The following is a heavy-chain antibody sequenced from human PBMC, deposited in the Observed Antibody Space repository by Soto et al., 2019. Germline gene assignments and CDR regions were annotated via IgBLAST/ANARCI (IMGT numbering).Heavy chain of an antibody. CDR2: IYHSGST. CDR1: GGSISSSNW. CDR3: ARDTGIAVAGTRGEYYYGMDV. V-gene: IGHV4-4*02. D-gene: IGHD6-19*01. Sequence: SETLSLTCAVSGGSISSSNWWSWVRQPPGKGLEWIGEIYHSGSTNYNPSIKSRVTISVDKSKNQFSLKLSSATAADTAVYYCARDTGIAVAGTRGEYYYGMDVWGQGTTVTVSS. J-gene: IGHJ6*02.